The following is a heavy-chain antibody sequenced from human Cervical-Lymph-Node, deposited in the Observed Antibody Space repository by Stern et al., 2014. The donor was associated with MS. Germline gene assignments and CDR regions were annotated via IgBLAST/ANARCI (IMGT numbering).Heavy chain of an antibody. CDR2: INPSDGST. Sequence: DQLVQSGAEVKKPWASVKVSCEASGYTFSRYYMHWVRQAPGQGLGWMGMINPSDGSTNYAQKFQGRVSMTRETSTTTVYMELNSLRSDDTAVFYCARDAHGDSFDYWGQGTLVTVSS. D-gene: IGHD4-17*01. CDR3: ARDAHGDSFDY. CDR1: GYTFSRYY. V-gene: IGHV1-46*01. J-gene: IGHJ4*02.